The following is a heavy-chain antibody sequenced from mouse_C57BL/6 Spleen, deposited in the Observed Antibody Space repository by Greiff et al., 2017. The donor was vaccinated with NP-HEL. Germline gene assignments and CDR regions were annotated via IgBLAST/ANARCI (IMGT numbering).Heavy chain of an antibody. D-gene: IGHD6-2*01. CDR2: IDPSDSYT. V-gene: IGHV1-69*01. CDR1: GYTFTSYW. J-gene: IGHJ3*01. CDR3: ARPLLSDSYSWFAY. Sequence: QVQLQQPGAELVMPGASVKLSCKASGYTFTSYWMHWVKQRPGQGLEWIGEIDPSDSYTNYNQKFKGKSTLTVDKSSSTAYMQLSSLTSEDSAVSNCARPLLSDSYSWFAYWGQGTLVTVSA.